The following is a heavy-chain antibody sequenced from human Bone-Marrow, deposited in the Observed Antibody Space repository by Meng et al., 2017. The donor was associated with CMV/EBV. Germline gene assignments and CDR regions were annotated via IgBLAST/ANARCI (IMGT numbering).Heavy chain of an antibody. D-gene: IGHD3-3*01. J-gene: IGHJ5*02. Sequence: GESLKISCAASGLDFNTSSMNWVRQAPGKGLEWVSSIDSSGNYIYSADSVKGRFTISRDNRKSSLYLQMNSLGVEDTAVYYCARTILRFWSGYYIICGFDPWGQGTLVTVSS. CDR3: ARTILRFWSGYYIICGFDP. CDR1: GLDFNTSS. V-gene: IGHV3-21*01. CDR2: IDSSGNYI.